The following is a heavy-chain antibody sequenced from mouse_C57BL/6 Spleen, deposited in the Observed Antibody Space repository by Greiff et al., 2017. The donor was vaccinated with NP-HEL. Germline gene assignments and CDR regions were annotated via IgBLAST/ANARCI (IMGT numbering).Heavy chain of an antibody. CDR3: ARSRDYFDY. Sequence: QVQLQQSGAELVMPGASVKLSCKASGYTFTSYWMHWVKQSPGQGLEWIGEIDPSASYTTYNQKFKGKSTLTVDKSSSTAYMQLSSLTSEDSAVYYCARSRDYFDYWGQGTTLTVSS. CDR2: IDPSASYT. J-gene: IGHJ2*01. V-gene: IGHV1-69*01. CDR1: GYTFTSYW.